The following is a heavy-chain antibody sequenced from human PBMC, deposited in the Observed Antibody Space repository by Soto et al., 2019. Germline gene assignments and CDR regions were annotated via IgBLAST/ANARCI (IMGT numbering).Heavy chain of an antibody. V-gene: IGHV3-53*04. CDR1: GFTVSSNY. CDR2: IYSGGST. CDR3: AREGRNYDFWSGYYMDV. D-gene: IGHD3-3*01. J-gene: IGHJ6*03. Sequence: EVQLVESGGGLVQPGGSLRLSCAASGFTVSSNYMSWVRQAPGKGLEWVSVIYSGGSTYYADSVKGRFTISRHNSKNTLDLQMNSLRAEDTAVYYCAREGRNYDFWSGYYMDVWGKGTTVTVSS.